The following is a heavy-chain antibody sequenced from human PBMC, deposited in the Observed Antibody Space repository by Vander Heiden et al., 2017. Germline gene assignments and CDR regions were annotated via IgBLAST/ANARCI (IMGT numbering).Heavy chain of an antibody. CDR2: ISGSGGST. J-gene: IGHJ5*02. V-gene: IGHV3-23*01. CDR3: AKQGQFHDFWNWFDP. CDR1: GFTFSSYA. D-gene: IGHD3-3*01. Sequence: EVQLLESGGGLVQPGGSLRLSCAASGFTFSSYAMSWVRQAPGKGLGGVSGISGSGGSTYYADSVKGRFTISRDNSKNTLYLQMNSLRAEDTAVYYCAKQGQFHDFWNWFDPWGQGTLVTVSS.